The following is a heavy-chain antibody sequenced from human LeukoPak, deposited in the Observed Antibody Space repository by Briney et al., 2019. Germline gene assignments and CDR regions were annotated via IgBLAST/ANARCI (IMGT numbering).Heavy chain of an antibody. J-gene: IGHJ4*02. D-gene: IGHD2-2*01. Sequence: ASVKVSCKASGYTFTGYYMHWVRQAPGQGLEWMGWINPNSGGTNYAQKFQGRVTMTRDTSISTAYMELSRLRSDDTAVYYCARADRRFGITSCLGYWGQGTLVTVSS. CDR1: GYTFTGYY. CDR2: INPNSGGT. V-gene: IGHV1-2*02. CDR3: ARADRRFGITSCLGY.